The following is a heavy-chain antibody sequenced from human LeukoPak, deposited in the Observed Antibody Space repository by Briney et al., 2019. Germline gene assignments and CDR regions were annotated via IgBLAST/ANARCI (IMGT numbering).Heavy chain of an antibody. Sequence: ASVKVSCKASGYTFTGYYTHWVRQAPGQGLEWMGRINPNSGGTNYAQKFQGRVTMSRDTSISTAYMELSRLRSDDTAVYYCARWSVPAAIGCVDYWGQGTLVTVSS. D-gene: IGHD2-2*02. CDR1: GYTFTGYY. CDR2: INPNSGGT. V-gene: IGHV1-2*06. J-gene: IGHJ4*02. CDR3: ARWSVPAAIGCVDY.